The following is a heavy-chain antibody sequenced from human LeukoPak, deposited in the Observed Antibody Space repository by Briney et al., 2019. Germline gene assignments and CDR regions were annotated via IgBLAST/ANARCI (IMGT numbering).Heavy chain of an antibody. CDR2: ISSSSSYI. CDR1: GFTFSSYS. D-gene: IGHD6-13*01. Sequence: GGSLRLSCAASGFTFSSYSMNWVRQAPGKGLEWVSSISSSSSYIYYADSVKGRFTISRDNAKNSLYLQMNSLRAEDTAVYYCARDPTILAAAPHVFDIWGQGTMVTVSS. J-gene: IGHJ3*02. CDR3: ARDPTILAAAPHVFDI. V-gene: IGHV3-21*01.